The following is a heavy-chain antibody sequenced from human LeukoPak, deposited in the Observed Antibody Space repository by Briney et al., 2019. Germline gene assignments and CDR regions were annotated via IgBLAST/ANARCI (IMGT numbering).Heavy chain of an antibody. Sequence: SETLSRTCAVYGGSFSGYYWSWIRQPPGKGLEWIGEINHSGSTNYNPSLKSRVTISVDTSKNQFSLKLSSVTAADTAVYYCARDSPRSYYYYGMDVWGQGTTVTVSS. CDR3: ARDSPRSYYYYGMDV. CDR1: GGSFSGYY. D-gene: IGHD4-11*01. CDR2: INHSGST. J-gene: IGHJ6*02. V-gene: IGHV4-34*01.